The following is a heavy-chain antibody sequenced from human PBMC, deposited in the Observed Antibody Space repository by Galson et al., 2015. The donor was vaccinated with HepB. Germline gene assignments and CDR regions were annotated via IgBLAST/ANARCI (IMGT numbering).Heavy chain of an antibody. D-gene: IGHD5-18*01. CDR3: AREGIQLWSPNKIYYYYGMDV. CDR2: IWYDGSNK. CDR1: GFTFSSYG. Sequence: SLRLSCAASGFTFSSYGMHWVRQAPGKGLEWVAVIWYDGSNKYYADSVKGRFTISRDNSKNTLYLQMNSLRAEDTAVYYCAREGIQLWSPNKIYYYYGMDVWGQGTTVTVSS. J-gene: IGHJ6*02. V-gene: IGHV3-33*01.